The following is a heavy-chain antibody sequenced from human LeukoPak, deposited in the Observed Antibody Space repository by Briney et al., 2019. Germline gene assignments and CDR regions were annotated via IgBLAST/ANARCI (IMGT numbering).Heavy chain of an antibody. Sequence: GGSLRLSCAASGFTFSSYSMNWVRQAPGKGLEWVANIKQDGSEKYYVDSVKGRFTISRDNAKNSLYLQMNSLRAEDTAVYYCASLTMVRGADFDYWGQGTLVTVSS. CDR2: IKQDGSEK. D-gene: IGHD3-10*01. CDR1: GFTFSSYS. CDR3: ASLTMVRGADFDY. V-gene: IGHV3-7*01. J-gene: IGHJ4*02.